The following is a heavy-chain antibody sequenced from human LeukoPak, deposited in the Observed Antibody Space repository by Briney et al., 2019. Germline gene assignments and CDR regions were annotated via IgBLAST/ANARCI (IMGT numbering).Heavy chain of an antibody. D-gene: IGHD4-23*01. CDR2: VYYSGST. J-gene: IGHJ4*02. CDR3: ARRSISGNSWDYFDY. V-gene: IGHV4-59*08. Sequence: PSETLSLTCSVSGASISSYYWSWIRQPPGKGLEWIAFVYYSGSTNYNPSLKSRVTISVDTSKNQFSLKLSSVTAADTAVYYCARRSISGNSWDYFDYWGQGTLVTVSS. CDR1: GASISSYY.